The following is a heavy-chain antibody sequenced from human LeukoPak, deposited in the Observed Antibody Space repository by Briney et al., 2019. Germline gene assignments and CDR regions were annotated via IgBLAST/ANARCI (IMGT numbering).Heavy chain of an antibody. CDR3: ARGLVYYMDV. Sequence: SETLSLTCTVSGGSISSSSYYWGWIRQPPGKGLEWIGSIYYSGSTYYNPSLKSRVTISVDTSKNQFSLKLSSVTAADTAVYYCARGLVYYMDVWGKGTTVTVSS. J-gene: IGHJ6*03. CDR2: IYYSGST. CDR1: GGSISSSSYY. V-gene: IGHV4-39*07.